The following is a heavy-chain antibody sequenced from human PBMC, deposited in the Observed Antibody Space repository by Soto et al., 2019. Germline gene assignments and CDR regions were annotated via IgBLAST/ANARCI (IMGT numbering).Heavy chain of an antibody. V-gene: IGHV1-58*02. D-gene: IGHD3-10*01. CDR2: IVVGSGNT. CDR1: GFTFTSSA. CDR3: AAQGPYYYGSGSLYYYGMDV. J-gene: IGHJ6*02. Sequence: QMQLVQSGPEVKKPGTSVKVSCKASGFTFTSSAMQWVRQARGQRLEWIGWIVVGSGNTNYAQKFQERVTITRDMYTSTAYMELSSLRSEDTAVYYCAAQGPYYYGSGSLYYYGMDVGGQGTTVTVSS.